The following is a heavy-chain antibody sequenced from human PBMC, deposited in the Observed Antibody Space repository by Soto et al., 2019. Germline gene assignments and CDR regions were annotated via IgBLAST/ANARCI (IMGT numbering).Heavy chain of an antibody. CDR1: GYTFTNYD. J-gene: IGHJ4*02. V-gene: IGHV1-8*01. Sequence: VQLVQSGAEVKKPGASVKVSCKASGYTFTNYDILWVRQATGQGLEWMGWMNPNSGNTGNAQKFQGRITMTRDTSINTAYMELRSLTSEDTAVYYCTRGLNLIIGADEAALDCWGQGTLITVSS. CDR3: TRGLNLIIGADEAALDC. CDR2: MNPNSGNT. D-gene: IGHD7-27*01.